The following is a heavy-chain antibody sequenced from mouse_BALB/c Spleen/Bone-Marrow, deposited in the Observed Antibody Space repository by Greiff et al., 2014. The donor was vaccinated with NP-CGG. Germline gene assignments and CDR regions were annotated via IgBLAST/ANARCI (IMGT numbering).Heavy chain of an antibody. CDR1: GYNFTSYW. V-gene: IGHV1-55*01. Sequence: VQLVESGAELVKPGTSVKLSCKASGYNFTSYWINWVKLRPGQGLEWIGDIYPGSGSTNYNEKFKSKATLTVDTSSSTAYMQLSSLASEDSALYYCARFSQLGLFAYWGQGTLVTVSA. CDR3: ARFSQLGLFAY. D-gene: IGHD3-1*01. CDR2: IYPGSGST. J-gene: IGHJ3*01.